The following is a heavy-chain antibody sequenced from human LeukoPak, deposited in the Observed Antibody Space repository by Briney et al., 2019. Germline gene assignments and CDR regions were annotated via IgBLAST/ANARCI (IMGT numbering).Heavy chain of an antibody. D-gene: IGHD6-13*01. CDR3: ARVGFTRRVSAPSVAFDI. CDR2: IYYSGTS. V-gene: IGHV4-59*01. J-gene: IGHJ3*02. Sequence: PSETLFLTCTVSGASITSYFWAWIRQPPGKGLECLGYIYYSGTSNSNPSLRSRLTISVDTSKNQLSLKLNSVTAADTALYYCARVGFTRRVSAPSVAFDIWGRGTMVTVPS. CDR1: GASITSYF.